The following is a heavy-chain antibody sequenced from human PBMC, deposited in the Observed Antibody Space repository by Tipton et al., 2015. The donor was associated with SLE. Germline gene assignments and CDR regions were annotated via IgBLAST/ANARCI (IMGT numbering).Heavy chain of an antibody. CDR3: ARDPSSRSWTQRYYYYYMDV. CDR1: GFTFSSYG. J-gene: IGHJ6*03. V-gene: IGHV3-33*01. CDR2: IWYDGSNK. Sequence: RSLRLSCAASGFTFSSYGMHWVRQAPGKGLEWVAVIWYDGSNKYYADSVKGRFTISRDNSKNTLYLQMNSLRAEDTAVYYCARDPSSRSWTQRYYYYYMDVWGKGTTVTVSS. D-gene: IGHD1-26*01.